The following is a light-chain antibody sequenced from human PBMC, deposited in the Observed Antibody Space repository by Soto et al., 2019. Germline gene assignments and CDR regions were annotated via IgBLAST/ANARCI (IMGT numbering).Light chain of an antibody. CDR3: ETGDSNTRV. J-gene: IGLJ3*02. Sequence: QAVVTQSSSASASLGSSVTLTCTLSSGHTSNIIAWHQQQPGKAHRYLMKVEDSGSYNKGSGVPDRFSGSSSGPDRYLTIAYLQLEDEADYYCETGDSNTRVFGGGTQLTVL. V-gene: IGLV4-60*02. CDR1: SGHTSNI. CDR2: VEDSGSY.